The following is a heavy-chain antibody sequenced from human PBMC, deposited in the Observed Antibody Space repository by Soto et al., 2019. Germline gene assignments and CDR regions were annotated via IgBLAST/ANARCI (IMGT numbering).Heavy chain of an antibody. CDR1: GFTFSSYA. J-gene: IGHJ4*02. D-gene: IGHD2-15*01. CDR2: ISGSGGST. Sequence: EVQLLESGGGLVQPGGSLRLSCAASGFTFSSYAMSWVRQAPGKGLEWVSAISGSGGSTYYADSVKGRFTISRDNSKNTLYLQMNSLRAEDMAVYYCAKAWCSGGSCYSYFDYWGQGTLVTVSS. CDR3: AKAWCSGGSCYSYFDY. V-gene: IGHV3-23*01.